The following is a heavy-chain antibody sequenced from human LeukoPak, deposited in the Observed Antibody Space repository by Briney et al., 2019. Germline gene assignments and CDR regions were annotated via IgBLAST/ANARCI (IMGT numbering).Heavy chain of an antibody. D-gene: IGHD3-3*01. CDR1: GFTFSSYA. V-gene: IGHV3-23*01. J-gene: IGHJ6*03. CDR2: ISGSRGTT. CDR3: ARGPPPGEAPPGVQYYDFWSGPFQGNYYYYMDV. Sequence: GGSLRLSCAASGFTFSSYAMSWVRQAPGKGLEWVSVISGSRGTTYYGDSVNYADSVKGRFTISRDNAKNSLYLQMNSLRAEDTALYYCARGPPPGEAPPGVQYYDFWSGPFQGNYYYYMDVWGKGATVTVSS.